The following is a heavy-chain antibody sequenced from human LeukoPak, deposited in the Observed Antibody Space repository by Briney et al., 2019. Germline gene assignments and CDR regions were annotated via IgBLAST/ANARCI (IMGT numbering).Heavy chain of an antibody. CDR1: GYTFTSYG. CDR2: ISAYNGNT. V-gene: IGHV1-18*01. CDR3: ARGLPTTVTTPYNWFDP. Sequence: WASVKVSCKASGYTFTSYGISWVRQAPGQGLEWMGWISAYNGNTNYAQKLQGRVTMTTDTSTSTAYMELRSLRSDDTAVYYCARGLPTTVTTPYNWFDPWGQGTLVTVSS. D-gene: IGHD4-17*01. J-gene: IGHJ5*02.